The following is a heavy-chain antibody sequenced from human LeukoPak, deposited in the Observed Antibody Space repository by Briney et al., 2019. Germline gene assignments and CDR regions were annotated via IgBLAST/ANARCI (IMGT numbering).Heavy chain of an antibody. D-gene: IGHD3-22*01. V-gene: IGHV4-39*07. J-gene: IGHJ4*02. Sequence: SETLSLTCTVSGGSVSSNDYYWGWIRQPPGRGLEWIGTIHYSGSTYYKASLKSRVTISIDTSKKQFSLTLSSVTAADTAVYYCARIRSYYDSGYYPYYIDYWGQGILVTVSS. CDR1: GGSVSSNDYY. CDR2: IHYSGST. CDR3: ARIRSYYDSGYYPYYIDY.